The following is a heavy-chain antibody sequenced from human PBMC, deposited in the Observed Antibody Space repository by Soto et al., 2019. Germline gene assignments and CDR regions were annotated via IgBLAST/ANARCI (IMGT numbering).Heavy chain of an antibody. Sequence: PSETLSLTCAISGAPITCGDYSWNWIRQPPGKGLEWIGYIFHGGSTYYNPSLRSRVTISVDRSRTQFSLKMSSVTAADTAVYYCARGRVVVPAAVMFNCLDPWGQGALVTX. V-gene: IGHV4-30-2*01. CDR1: GAPITCGDYS. D-gene: IGHD2-2*01. J-gene: IGHJ5*02. CDR3: ARGRVVVPAAVMFNCLDP. CDR2: IFHGGST.